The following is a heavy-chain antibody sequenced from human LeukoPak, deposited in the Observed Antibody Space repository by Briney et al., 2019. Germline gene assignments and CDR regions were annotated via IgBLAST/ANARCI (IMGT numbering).Heavy chain of an antibody. CDR2: IQRDGSER. Sequence: GGSLRLSCAASGFSFSGYCMNWVRQAPGKGLEWVAIIQRDGSERYYADSLTGRFTISRDNAKNSLYLQMNALRAEDTAVYYCARDVRPDYWGQGTLVTVST. V-gene: IGHV3-7*04. CDR3: ARDVRPDY. J-gene: IGHJ4*02. CDR1: GFSFSGYC. D-gene: IGHD6-6*01.